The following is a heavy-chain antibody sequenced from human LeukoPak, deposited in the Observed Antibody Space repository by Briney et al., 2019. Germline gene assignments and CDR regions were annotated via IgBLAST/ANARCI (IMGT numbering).Heavy chain of an antibody. CDR2: ISACNNNT. CDR3: ARDQSMGDIVVVPDRRAWFDP. V-gene: IGHV1-18*01. J-gene: IGHJ5*02. Sequence: ASVKLSCKASGYTVTSYGSSYLRHGPRQPLEWRGWISACNNNTNCAQNLQGRVTMTTDTCTSTAYMELRSLRSDDTAVYYCARDQSMGDIVVVPDRRAWFDPWGQGTLVTVSS. CDR1: GYTVTSYG. D-gene: IGHD2-2*01.